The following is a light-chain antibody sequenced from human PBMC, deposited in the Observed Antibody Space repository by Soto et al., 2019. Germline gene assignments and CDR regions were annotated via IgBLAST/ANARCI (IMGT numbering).Light chain of an antibody. CDR3: QQYNNWPIT. CDR1: QSVSTN. V-gene: IGKV3-15*01. CDR2: GTS. Sequence: EIVMTQSPATLSVSPGERATLSCRASQSVSTNLAWYQQKPGQAPRLLIYGTSIRATGIPARFSGSGSGTEFTLTISSLQSEDFGVYYCQQYNNWPITFGQGTRLEIK. J-gene: IGKJ5*01.